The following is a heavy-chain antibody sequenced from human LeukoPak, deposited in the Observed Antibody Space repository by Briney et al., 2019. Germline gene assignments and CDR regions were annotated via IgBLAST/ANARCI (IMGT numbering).Heavy chain of an antibody. Sequence: DSVKGRFTISRDNAKNSLYLQMNSLRAEDTAVYYCARDGRGVVPAAIGANFDYWGQGTLVTVSS. CDR3: ARDGRGVVPAAIGANFDY. D-gene: IGHD2-2*02. V-gene: IGHV3-7*01. J-gene: IGHJ4*02.